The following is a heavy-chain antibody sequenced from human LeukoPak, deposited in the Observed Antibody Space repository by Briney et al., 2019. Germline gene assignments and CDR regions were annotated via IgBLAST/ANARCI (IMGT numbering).Heavy chain of an antibody. J-gene: IGHJ4*02. D-gene: IGHD3-22*01. CDR1: GGSISSGGYY. CDR2: IYFSGST. Sequence: SETLSLTCTVSGGSISSGGYYWSWIRQHPGKGLEWIGYIYFSGSTYYNPSLKSRVTISVDTSKNQFSLKLSSVTAADTAVYYCARGSRWYDSSGYYPGFDYWGQGTLVTVSP. V-gene: IGHV4-31*03. CDR3: ARGSRWYDSSGYYPGFDY.